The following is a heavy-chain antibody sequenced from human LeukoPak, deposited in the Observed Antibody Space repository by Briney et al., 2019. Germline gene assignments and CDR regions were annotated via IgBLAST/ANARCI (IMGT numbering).Heavy chain of an antibody. D-gene: IGHD1-26*01. CDR2: IYTSGIT. CDR3: AREDAGGTYSFDY. Sequence: GSPRLSCAVSGFTVSSNFMSWVCQAPGKGPEWVSVIYTSGITYYADSVRGRFTISRDNSKNTLYLQMDSLTAEDTAVYYCAREDAGGTYSFDYWGQGTLVTVSS. V-gene: IGHV3-66*01. J-gene: IGHJ4*02. CDR1: GFTVSSNF.